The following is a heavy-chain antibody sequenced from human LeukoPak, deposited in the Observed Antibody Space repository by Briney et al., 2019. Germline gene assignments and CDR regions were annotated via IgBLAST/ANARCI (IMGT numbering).Heavy chain of an antibody. CDR3: AREGGSPQYYMDV. V-gene: IGHV7-4-1*02. CDR2: INTNTGNP. D-gene: IGHD3-10*01. CDR1: GYTFTSYA. Sequence: GASVKVSCKASGYTFTSYAMNWLRQPRGKGLEWMGWINTNTGNPAYAQGFTGRFVFSLDTSVSTAYLQISSLKAEDTAVYYCAREGGSPQYYMDVWGKGTTVTVSS. J-gene: IGHJ6*03.